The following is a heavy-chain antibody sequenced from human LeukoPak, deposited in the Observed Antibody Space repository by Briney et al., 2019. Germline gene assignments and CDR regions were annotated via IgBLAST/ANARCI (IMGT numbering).Heavy chain of an antibody. Sequence: PGGSLRLSCAASGFTFSSYAMSWVRQVPGKGLEWVSGISGSGTNTYYADSVKGRFTIPRDNSKNTLYLQTNSLRAEDTAVYYCAKVSGLGGDYFDYWGQGTLVTVSS. CDR2: ISGSGTNT. V-gene: IGHV3-23*01. J-gene: IGHJ4*02. D-gene: IGHD3-16*01. CDR3: AKVSGLGGDYFDY. CDR1: GFTFSSYA.